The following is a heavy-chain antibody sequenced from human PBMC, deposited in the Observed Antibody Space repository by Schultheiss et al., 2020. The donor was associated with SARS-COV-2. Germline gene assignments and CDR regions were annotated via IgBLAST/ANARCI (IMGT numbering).Heavy chain of an antibody. D-gene: IGHD1-26*01. V-gene: IGHV3-23*01. J-gene: IGHJ4*02. CDR2: VTGSGDGT. Sequence: GGSLRLSCAASGFTFSSYAMSWVRQAPGKGLEWVSSVTGSGDGTYYADSVKGRFTISRDNTKNSLYLQMNSLRVEDTAVYYCARDPEWGALDYWGQGTLVTVSS. CDR1: GFTFSSYA. CDR3: ARDPEWGALDY.